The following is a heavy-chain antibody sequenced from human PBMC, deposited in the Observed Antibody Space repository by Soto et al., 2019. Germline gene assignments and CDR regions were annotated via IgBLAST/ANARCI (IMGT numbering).Heavy chain of an antibody. J-gene: IGHJ1*01. D-gene: IGHD3-16*01. V-gene: IGHV4-61*01. CDR2: IYNSGST. Sequence: QVQLQESGPGLVKPSETLSLTCSVSGGSVSSANNYWSWVRQPPGKGLEWMGYIYNSGSTNYNPALTRGVTICVDASKTQFSLKLSSVAAAETAVYFCTGGRMTTLDWGQRALGSVSS. CDR1: GGSVSSANNY. CDR3: TGGRMTTLD.